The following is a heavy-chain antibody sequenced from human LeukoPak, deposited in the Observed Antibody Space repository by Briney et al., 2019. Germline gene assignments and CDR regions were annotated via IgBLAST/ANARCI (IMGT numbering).Heavy chain of an antibody. CDR3: ATARQYDDFAGYPWYYGLDV. J-gene: IGHJ6*02. V-gene: IGHV1-24*01. CDR2: LDPEDGAT. Sequence: ASVKVSCKVSGDTLIELAIHWVRQAPGKGLEWMGGLDPEDGATVYAQKFEGRVSMTEDTTTDTAYMELSSVRSEDTAVYYCATARQYDDFAGYPWYYGLDVWGQGTTVTVSS. CDR1: GDTLIELA. D-gene: IGHD3/OR15-3a*01.